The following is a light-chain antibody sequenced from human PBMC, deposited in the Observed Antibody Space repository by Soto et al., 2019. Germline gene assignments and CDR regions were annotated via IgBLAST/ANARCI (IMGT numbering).Light chain of an antibody. CDR2: KAS. CDR3: QQSYSTLL. CDR1: QSISSW. J-gene: IGKJ5*01. V-gene: IGKV1-5*03. Sequence: DIQVTLSPATLSAPVGDRVTITCRASQSISSWLAWYQQKPGKAPKLLIYKASNLESGVPSRFSGSGSGTEFTLTICCLAPDDFATYYCQQSYSTLLFGQGTRLEIK.